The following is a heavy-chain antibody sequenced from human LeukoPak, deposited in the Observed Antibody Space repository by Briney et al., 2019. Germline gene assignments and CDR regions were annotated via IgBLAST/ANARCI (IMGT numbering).Heavy chain of an antibody. V-gene: IGHV1-18*01. Sequence: ASVKVSCKASGYTFTSYGISWVRQAPGQGLEWMGWISAYNGNTNYAQNLQGRVTMTTDTSTSTAYMELRSLRSDDTAVYYCARDALPRYYYDSSGYPYVYWGQGTLVTVSS. D-gene: IGHD3-22*01. CDR2: ISAYNGNT. CDR3: ARDALPRYYYDSSGYPYVY. CDR1: GYTFTSYG. J-gene: IGHJ4*02.